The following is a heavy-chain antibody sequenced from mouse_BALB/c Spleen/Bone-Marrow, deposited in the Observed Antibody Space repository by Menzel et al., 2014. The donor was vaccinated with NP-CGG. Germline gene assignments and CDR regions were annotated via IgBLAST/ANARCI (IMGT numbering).Heavy chain of an antibody. D-gene: IGHD2-1*01. Sequence: VQLQQPGAELVKPGASVKLSCTASGFNIKDTYMHWVKQGPEQGLEWIGRIDTANGNTKYDPKFQGKATITADTSSNTAYLQLSSLTSEDTAVYYCARYGNGLMDYWGQGTSVTVSS. J-gene: IGHJ4*01. CDR3: ARYGNGLMDY. V-gene: IGHV14-3*02. CDR2: IDTANGNT. CDR1: GFNIKDTY.